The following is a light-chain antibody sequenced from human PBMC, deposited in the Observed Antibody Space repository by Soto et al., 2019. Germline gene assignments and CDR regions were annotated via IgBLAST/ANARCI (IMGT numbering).Light chain of an antibody. J-gene: IGLJ1*01. Sequence: QSVLTQPPSASGSPGQSVTISCTGTSGDVGGYNYVSWYQQHPGKAPKLLIFEVSNRPSGVSNRFSGSKSDNTASLTISGLQAEDEADYYCSSYTSSSTLYVFGTGTKVTVL. V-gene: IGLV2-14*01. CDR1: SGDVGGYNY. CDR3: SSYTSSSTLYV. CDR2: EVS.